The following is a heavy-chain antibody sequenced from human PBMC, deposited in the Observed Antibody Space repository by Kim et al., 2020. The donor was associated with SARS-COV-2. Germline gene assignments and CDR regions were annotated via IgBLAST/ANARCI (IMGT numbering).Heavy chain of an antibody. J-gene: IGHJ6*02. D-gene: IGHD5-18*01. CDR3: TTVRVDTRIYGMDV. CDR2: IKSKTDGGTT. CDR1: GFTFSNAW. V-gene: IGHV3-15*01. Sequence: GGSLRLSCAASGFTFSNAWMSWVRQAPGKGLEWVGRIKSKTDGGTTDYAAPVKGRFTISRDDSKNTLYLQMNSLKTEDTAVYYCTTVRVDTRIYGMDVWGQGTTVTVSS.